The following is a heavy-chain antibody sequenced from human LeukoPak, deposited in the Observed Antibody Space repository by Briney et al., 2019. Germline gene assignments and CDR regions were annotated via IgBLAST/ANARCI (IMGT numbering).Heavy chain of an antibody. D-gene: IGHD1-7*01. Sequence: PGGSLRLSCASSGFTFTTYWMYWARQAPGKGLEWVSRIDPAGTRTAYADSVKGRFTISRDNAKNTLYTQMNSLRAEDTAVYYCVSYNWNYPDYWGQGTLVTVSS. CDR2: IDPAGTRT. CDR3: VSYNWNYPDY. V-gene: IGHV3-74*01. J-gene: IGHJ4*01. CDR1: GFTFTTYW.